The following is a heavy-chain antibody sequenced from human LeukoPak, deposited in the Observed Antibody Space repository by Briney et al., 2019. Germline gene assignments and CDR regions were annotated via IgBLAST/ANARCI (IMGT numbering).Heavy chain of an antibody. D-gene: IGHD2-2*02. Sequence: SETLSLTCTVSGGSMRSTTYYWGWIRQPPGKGLEWIGSMYYSGSTYYNPSLKSRVSISVDTSKNQFSLKLSSVTAADTAVYYCASYIFISGSHFDNWGQGTLVIVSS. CDR2: MYYSGST. CDR1: GGSMRSTTYY. CDR3: ASYIFISGSHFDN. J-gene: IGHJ4*02. V-gene: IGHV4-39*01.